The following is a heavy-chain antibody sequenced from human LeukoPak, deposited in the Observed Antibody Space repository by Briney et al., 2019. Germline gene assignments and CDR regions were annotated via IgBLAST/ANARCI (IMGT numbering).Heavy chain of an antibody. J-gene: IGHJ5*02. CDR2: ISYDGSNK. CDR1: GFTFSSYG. V-gene: IGHV3-30*03. Sequence: PGGSLRLSCAASGFTFSSYGMHWVRQAPGKGLEWVAVISYDGSNKYYADSVKGRFTISRDNSKNTLYLQMNSLRAEDTAVYYCLRVDDTNGHNWFDPWGQGTLVTVSS. CDR3: LRVDDTNGHNWFDP. D-gene: IGHD2-8*01.